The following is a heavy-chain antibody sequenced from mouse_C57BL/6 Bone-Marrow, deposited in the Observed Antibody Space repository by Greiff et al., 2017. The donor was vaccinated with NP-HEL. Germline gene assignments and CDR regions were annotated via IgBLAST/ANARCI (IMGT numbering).Heavy chain of an antibody. J-gene: IGHJ4*01. Sequence: VQLKESGPELVKPGASVKISCKASGYSFTDYNMNWVKQSNGKSLEWIGVINPNYGTTSYNQKFKGKATLTVDQSSSTAYMQLNSLTSEDSAVYYCARGGYYGSSGYYAMDYWGQGTSVTVSS. CDR1: GYSFTDYN. D-gene: IGHD1-1*01. CDR2: INPNYGTT. CDR3: ARGGYYGSSGYYAMDY. V-gene: IGHV1-39*01.